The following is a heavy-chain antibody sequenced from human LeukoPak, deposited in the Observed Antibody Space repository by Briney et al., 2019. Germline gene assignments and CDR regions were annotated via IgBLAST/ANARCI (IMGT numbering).Heavy chain of an antibody. CDR2: ISGSGGST. D-gene: IGHD3-10*01. CDR3: AKDIAYYYGSGSYPLTLGY. V-gene: IGHV3-23*01. J-gene: IGHJ4*02. CDR1: GFTFGDYA. Sequence: GGSLRLSCTASGFTFGDYAMSWFRQAPGKGLEWVSAISGSGGSTYYADSVKGRFTISRDNSKNTLYLQMNSLRAEDTAVYYCAKDIAYYYGSGSYPLTLGYWGQGTLVTVSS.